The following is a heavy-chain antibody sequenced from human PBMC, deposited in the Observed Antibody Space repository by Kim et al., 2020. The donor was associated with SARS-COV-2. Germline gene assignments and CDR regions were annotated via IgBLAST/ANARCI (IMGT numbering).Heavy chain of an antibody. D-gene: IGHD3-22*01. CDR1: GGSISTSSYY. Sequence: SETLSLTCTVSGGSISTSSYYWGWIRQPPGKGLEWIWNIYYSGNTYYNSPLKSRVTIFLDTSKNQFTLKLSSVTAADTAVYYCARALDYYDRSAYYDWGQGTLVTVSS. V-gene: IGHV4-39*01. CDR3: ARALDYYDRSAYYD. J-gene: IGHJ4*02. CDR2: IYYSGNT.